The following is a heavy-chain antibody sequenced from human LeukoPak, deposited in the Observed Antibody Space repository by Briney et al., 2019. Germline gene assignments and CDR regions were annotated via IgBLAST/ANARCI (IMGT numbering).Heavy chain of an antibody. CDR1: GGTFSNYA. J-gene: IGHJ6*03. V-gene: IGHV1-69*05. D-gene: IGHD7-27*01. Sequence: ASVKVSCKASGGTFSNYAISWVRQAPGQGLEWMGGIIPIFGAPNYAQKFQGRVTITTDESTSTAYMELRSLRSEDTASYYCAREALGYYMDVWGKGTTVTVSS. CDR2: IIPIFGAP. CDR3: AREALGYYMDV.